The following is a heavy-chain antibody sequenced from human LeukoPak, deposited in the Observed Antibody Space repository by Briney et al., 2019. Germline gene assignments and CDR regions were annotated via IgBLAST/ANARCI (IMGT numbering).Heavy chain of an antibody. CDR1: GGSINFYY. CDR2: IYYRGST. D-gene: IGHD1-26*01. CDR3: ARALLLDPSGSYPRDV. V-gene: IGHV4-59*01. J-gene: IGHJ6*04. Sequence: SETLSLTCTVSGGSINFYYWSWIRQSPGKALEWIGYIYYRGSTNYNPSLKSRVTLSVDTSRNQFSLKLNSVTAADTAVYYCARALLLDPSGSYPRDVWGKGTTVTVSS.